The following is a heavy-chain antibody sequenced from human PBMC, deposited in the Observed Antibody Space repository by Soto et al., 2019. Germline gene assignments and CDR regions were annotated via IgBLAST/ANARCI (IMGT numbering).Heavy chain of an antibody. D-gene: IGHD6-6*01. Sequence: QVQLVQSGAEVKKPGASVKVSCKASGYTFTSYYMHWVRQAPGQGLEWMGIINPSGGSTSYAQKFQGRVTMTRDTSTSTVYMALNSLRSEDTAVYYCARADLVSPFDYWGQGTLVTVSS. V-gene: IGHV1-46*03. J-gene: IGHJ4*02. CDR1: GYTFTSYY. CDR3: ARADLVSPFDY. CDR2: INPSGGST.